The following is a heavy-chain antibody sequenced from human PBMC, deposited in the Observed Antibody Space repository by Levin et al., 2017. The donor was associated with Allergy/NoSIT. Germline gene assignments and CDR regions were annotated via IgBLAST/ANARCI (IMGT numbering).Heavy chain of an antibody. J-gene: IGHJ3*02. V-gene: IGHV4-4*07. D-gene: IGHD2/OR15-2a*01. CDR3: ASETFLGAFEM. Sequence: ESLKISCIVSGVSISSSYWNWIRQPAGKGLEWIGRMFSTGAINYNPSLKSRITMSVDTSKNHFSLKLMSVTAADTAVYYCASETFLGAFEMWGQGTMVTVSS. CDR1: GVSISSSY. CDR2: MFSTGAI.